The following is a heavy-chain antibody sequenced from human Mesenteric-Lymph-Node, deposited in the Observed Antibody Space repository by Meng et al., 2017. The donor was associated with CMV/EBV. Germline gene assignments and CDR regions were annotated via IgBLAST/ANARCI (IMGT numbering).Heavy chain of an antibody. CDR3: ARGPFGVALPYFDY. CDR2: INHSGST. V-gene: IGHV4-34*01. D-gene: IGHD3-3*01. CDR1: GFTVSSNY. Sequence: GSLRLSCAASGFTVSSNYMSWVRQPPGKGLEWIGEINHSGSTNYNPSLKSRVTISVDTSKNQFSLKLSSVTAADTAVYYCARGPFGVALPYFDYWGQGTLVTVSS. J-gene: IGHJ4*02.